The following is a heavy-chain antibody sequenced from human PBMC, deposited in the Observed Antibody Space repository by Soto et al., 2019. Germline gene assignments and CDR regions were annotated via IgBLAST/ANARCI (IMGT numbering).Heavy chain of an antibody. J-gene: IGHJ3*01. Sequence: PSETLSLTCTVSGGSVSSGRDYWSWIRQPPGKGLEWIGYIYYSGSTNYNPSLKSRVTISVDTSKNQFSLKLSSVTAADTAVYYCARGSGPNDAFDVWGQGTMVTVS. CDR1: GGSVSSGRDY. CDR3: ARGSGPNDAFDV. CDR2: IYYSGST. D-gene: IGHD2-15*01. V-gene: IGHV4-61*01.